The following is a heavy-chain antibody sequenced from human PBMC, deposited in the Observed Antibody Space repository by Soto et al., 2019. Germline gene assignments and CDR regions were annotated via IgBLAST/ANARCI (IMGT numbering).Heavy chain of an antibody. J-gene: IGHJ4*02. CDR3: AKRDYYDSSGYAPLFAS. Sequence: DVHLLESGGGLVQPGGSLRLSCAASGFTFSSYAMGWVRQAPGKGLELVSGMSGSGSRTYYADSVKGRFTISRDNSKNTLYLQMNSLRIEDTAVFYCAKRDYYDSSGYAPLFASWGQGTLVAVSS. CDR2: MSGSGSRT. V-gene: IGHV3-23*01. CDR1: GFTFSSYA. D-gene: IGHD3-22*01.